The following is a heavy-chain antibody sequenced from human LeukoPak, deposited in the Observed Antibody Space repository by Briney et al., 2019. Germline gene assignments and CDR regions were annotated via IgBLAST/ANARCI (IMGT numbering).Heavy chain of an antibody. V-gene: IGHV3-53*01. CDR2: IYSGGST. J-gene: IGHJ4*02. Sequence: GGSLRLSCAASGFTVSSNYTSWVRQAPGKGLEWVSVIYSGGSTYYADSVKGRFTISRDNSKNTLYLQMNSLRAEDTAVYYCAREFVGYDSSGYSYYFDYWGQGTLVTVSS. D-gene: IGHD3-22*01. CDR3: AREFVGYDSSGYSYYFDY. CDR1: GFTVSSNY.